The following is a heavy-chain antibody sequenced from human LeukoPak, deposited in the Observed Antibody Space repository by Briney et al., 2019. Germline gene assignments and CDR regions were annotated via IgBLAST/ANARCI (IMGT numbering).Heavy chain of an antibody. CDR3: AKDKADYCGSGSYDY. CDR2: INTDGSST. J-gene: IGHJ4*02. Sequence: GGSLRLSCAASGFTFSSYWMHWVRQAPGKGLVWVSRINTDGSSTTYADSVKGRFTISRDNAKNSLYLQMNSLRAEDTALYYCAKDKADYCGSGSYDYWGQGTLVTVSS. V-gene: IGHV3-74*01. D-gene: IGHD3-10*01. CDR1: GFTFSSYW.